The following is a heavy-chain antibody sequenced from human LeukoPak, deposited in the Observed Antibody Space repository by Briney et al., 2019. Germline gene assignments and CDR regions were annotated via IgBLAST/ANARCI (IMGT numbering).Heavy chain of an antibody. D-gene: IGHD1-26*01. Sequence: GGSLRLSCVASGFTFSGSAMHWVRQASGKGLEWVGRIRSKANSYATAYAASVEGRFTISRDDSKNTAYLQMNSLKTEDTAVYYCTRHTDKVGATDYFDYWGQGTLVTVSS. J-gene: IGHJ4*02. CDR2: IRSKANSYAT. CDR1: GFTFSGSA. V-gene: IGHV3-73*01. CDR3: TRHTDKVGATDYFDY.